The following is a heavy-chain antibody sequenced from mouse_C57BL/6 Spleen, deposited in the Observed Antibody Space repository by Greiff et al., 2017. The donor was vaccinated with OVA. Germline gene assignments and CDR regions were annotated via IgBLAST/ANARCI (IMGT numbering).Heavy chain of an antibody. J-gene: IGHJ4*01. Sequence: QVQLQQPGTELVKPGASVKLSCKASGYTFTSYWMHWVKQRPGQGLEWIGNINPSNGGTNYTEKFKSKATLTVDKSSSTAYMQLSSLTSEDSAVYYCARHWGYGNSYVGAMDYWGQGASVTVAS. D-gene: IGHD1-1*01. CDR1: GYTFTSYW. CDR3: ARHWGYGNSYVGAMDY. CDR2: INPSNGGT. V-gene: IGHV1-53*01.